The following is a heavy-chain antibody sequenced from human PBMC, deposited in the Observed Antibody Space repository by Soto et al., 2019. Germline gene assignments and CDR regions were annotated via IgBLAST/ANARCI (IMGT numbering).Heavy chain of an antibody. CDR2: IYSSGST. D-gene: IGHD2-21*01. CDR3: VRHRSSPEIPFDN. V-gene: IGHV4-39*01. Sequence: SETLSLTCTVSGDSISGTSFYWGWIRQSSGKGLEWIASIYSSGSTFYNLSLKSRLSLSVDTSKNQFSLRLQSVPAADTAVYYCVRHRSSPEIPFDNWGQGTLVTVSS. CDR1: GDSISGTSFY. J-gene: IGHJ4*02.